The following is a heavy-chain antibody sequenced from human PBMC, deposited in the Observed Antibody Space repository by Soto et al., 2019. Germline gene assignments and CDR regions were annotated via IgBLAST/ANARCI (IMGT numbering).Heavy chain of an antibody. CDR3: AKSNDILTGYFPPDY. V-gene: IGHV3-30*18. CDR2: ISYDGSNK. Sequence: PGGSLRLSCAASGFTFSSYGMHWVRQAPGKGLEWVAVISYDGSNKYYADSVKGRFTISRDNSKNTLYLQMNSLRAEDTAVYYCAKSNDILTGYFPPDYWGQGTLVTVSS. D-gene: IGHD3-9*01. J-gene: IGHJ4*02. CDR1: GFTFSSYG.